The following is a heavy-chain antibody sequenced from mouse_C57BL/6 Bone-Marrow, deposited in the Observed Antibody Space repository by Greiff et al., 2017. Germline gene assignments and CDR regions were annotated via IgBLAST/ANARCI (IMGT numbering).Heavy chain of an antibody. CDR3: ASYYGSHCDV. CDR2: IDPSDSYT. Sequence: QVQLQQPGAELVMPGASVKLSCKASGYTFTSYWMHWVKQRPGQGLEWIGEIDPSDSYTNYNQKFKGKSTLTVDKSSSTAYMQLSSLTSEDSAVYYCASYYGSHCDVWGTGTTVTVSS. CDR1: GYTFTSYW. V-gene: IGHV1-69*01. J-gene: IGHJ1*03. D-gene: IGHD1-1*01.